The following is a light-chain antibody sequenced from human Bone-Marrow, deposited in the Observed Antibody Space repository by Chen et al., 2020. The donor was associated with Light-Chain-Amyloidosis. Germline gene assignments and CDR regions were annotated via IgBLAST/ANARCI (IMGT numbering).Light chain of an antibody. Sequence: SYVLTQPSSVSVAPGQTATIACGGNNIGSTSVHWYQQTPGQAPLLVVYDDSDRPSGIPERLSGSNSANTATLTISRVEAGDEADYYCQLWDSSSDHYVFATGTKVTVL. J-gene: IGLJ1*01. CDR1: NIGSTS. CDR2: DDS. V-gene: IGLV3-21*02. CDR3: QLWDSSSDHYV.